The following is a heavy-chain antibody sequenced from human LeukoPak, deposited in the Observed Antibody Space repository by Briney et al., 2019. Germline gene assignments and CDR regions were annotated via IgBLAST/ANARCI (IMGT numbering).Heavy chain of an antibody. V-gene: IGHV4-39*01. Sequence: SETLSLTCTVSGDSMTSSNHYWVWIRQPPGKGLEWIGSIYYGGSTYYNPSLKSRVTISQDTSKNQFSLEVSSVTAADTAVYHCARRSHCTGGSCYPVWGQGTTVTVSS. D-gene: IGHD2-15*01. J-gene: IGHJ6*02. CDR1: GDSMTSSNHY. CDR2: IYYGGST. CDR3: ARRSHCTGGSCYPV.